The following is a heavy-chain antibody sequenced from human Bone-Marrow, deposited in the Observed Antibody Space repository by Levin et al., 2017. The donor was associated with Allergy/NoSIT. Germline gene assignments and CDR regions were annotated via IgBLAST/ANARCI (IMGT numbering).Heavy chain of an antibody. Sequence: SSSHAWCWSRKRPGMGLEWIGCIYYSGSTYYNPSLKSRVTISVDTSKNQFSLKLSSVTAADTAVYYCARRDVDTGYFDYWGQGTLVTVSS. J-gene: IGHJ4*02. CDR2: IYYSGST. D-gene: IGHD5-18*01. V-gene: IGHV4-39*01. CDR1: SSSHA. CDR3: ARRDVDTGYFDY.